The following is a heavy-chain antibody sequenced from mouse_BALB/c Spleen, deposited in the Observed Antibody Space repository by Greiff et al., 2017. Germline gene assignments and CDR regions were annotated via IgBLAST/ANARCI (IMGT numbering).Heavy chain of an antibody. CDR2: ISDGGSYT. Sequence: EVKLVESGGGLVKPGGSLKLSCAATGFTFSDYYMYWVRQTPEKRLVWVATISDGGSYTYYTDSVKGRFTISRDNAKNNLYLQMSSLKSEDTAMYYCARDYYYGSSFRTGAMDYWGQGTSVIVSS. CDR3: ARDYYYGSSFRTGAMDY. D-gene: IGHD1-1*01. CDR1: GFTFSDYY. V-gene: IGHV5-4*02. J-gene: IGHJ4*01.